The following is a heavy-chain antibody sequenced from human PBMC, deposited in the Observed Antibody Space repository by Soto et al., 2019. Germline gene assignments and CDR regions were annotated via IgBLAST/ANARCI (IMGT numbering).Heavy chain of an antibody. CDR3: KVRGPYAFDT. D-gene: IGHD3-10*01. Sequence: QLQLQESGPGLVKPSETLSLTCTVSGGSISSSSYYWGWIRQPPGKGLAWIVSIYYSGSTYYNPSLNSRVTISVATSMTQSSLRLSSVSAADEAVYYCKVRGPYAFDTWGQGTMVTVSS. CDR1: GGSISSSSYY. V-gene: IGHV4-39*01. J-gene: IGHJ3*02. CDR2: IYYSGST.